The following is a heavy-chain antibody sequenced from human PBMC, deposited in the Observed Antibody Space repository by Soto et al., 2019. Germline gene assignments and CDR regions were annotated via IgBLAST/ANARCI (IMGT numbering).Heavy chain of an antibody. CDR2: ISPYNGHT. D-gene: IGHD2-2*01. CDR1: GYSFTSYG. J-gene: IGHJ6*02. V-gene: IGHV1-18*01. Sequence: QVQLVQSAGEVKKPGASVKVSCKASGYSFTSYGISWVRRAPGQGLEWMGWISPYNGHTQFVERFQGRVTTTTDTSTKTAYMELRNLRSDDTAHYYCARDLTIVPATHPRLENYGMDVWGQGTTVIVSS. CDR3: ARDLTIVPATHPRLENYGMDV.